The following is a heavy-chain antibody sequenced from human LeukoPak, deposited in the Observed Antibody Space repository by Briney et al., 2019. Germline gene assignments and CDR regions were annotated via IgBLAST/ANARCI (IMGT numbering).Heavy chain of an antibody. CDR2: IYYSGST. CDR3: ARGTFDY. V-gene: IGHV4-59*01. CDR1: GGSISSYY. Sequence: PSETLSLTCTVSGGSISSYYWSWIRQPPGKGLEWIGYIYYSGSTNYNPSLKSRVTISVDTSKNQFSLKLSSVTAADTAVYYCARGTFDYWGQGTLVTVS. J-gene: IGHJ4*02.